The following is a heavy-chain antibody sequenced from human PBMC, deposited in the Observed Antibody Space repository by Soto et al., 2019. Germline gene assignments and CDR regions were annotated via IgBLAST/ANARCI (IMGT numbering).Heavy chain of an antibody. D-gene: IGHD2-2*02. CDR3: AREYHP. V-gene: IGHV4-61*01. J-gene: IGHJ5*02. CDR1: GGSVSNGSYY. Sequence: PSQTLSLTCTVSGGSVSNGSYYWTWIRQPPGKGLEWIGHIYYSGSTNYNPSLKSRVTISLDTSRNQFSLKLSSVTAADTAVYYCAREYHPWGQGTLVTVSS. CDR2: IYYSGST.